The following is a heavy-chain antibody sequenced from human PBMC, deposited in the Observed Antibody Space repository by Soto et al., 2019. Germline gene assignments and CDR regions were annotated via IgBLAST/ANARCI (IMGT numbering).Heavy chain of an antibody. D-gene: IGHD3-16*01. CDR3: ARWGTTGGLDV. J-gene: IGHJ4*02. V-gene: IGHV3-33*05. Sequence: QVHLVESGGGVVQPGTSLRLSCVGSGFTFRSYVTHWVRQAPGKGLEWVALTSYDGSNNFYGDSVKGRFTISRHNSRNTVELQMDSLRFEDTALYYCARWGTTGGLDVWGQGTLVSVSS. CDR2: TSYDGSNN. CDR1: GFTFRSYV.